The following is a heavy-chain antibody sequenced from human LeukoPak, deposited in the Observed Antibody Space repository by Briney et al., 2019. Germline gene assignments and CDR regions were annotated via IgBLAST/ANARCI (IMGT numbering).Heavy chain of an antibody. CDR2: TYYRSKWYY. CDR3: VRDGVYGGN. J-gene: IGHJ4*02. V-gene: IGHV6-1*01. D-gene: IGHD1-26*01. Sequence: SQTLSLTCAVSGDSVSNNKVDWNWIRQSPSRGLEWLGRTYYRSKWYYDYAPSVKSRITINPDTSKNQFSMQLHSVTPEDTAVYYCVRDGVYGGNWGQGTLVTVSS. CDR1: GDSVSNNKVD.